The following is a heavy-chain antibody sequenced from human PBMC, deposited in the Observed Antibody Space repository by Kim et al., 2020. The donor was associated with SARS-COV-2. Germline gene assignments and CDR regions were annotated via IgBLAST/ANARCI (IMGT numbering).Heavy chain of an antibody. D-gene: IGHD3-10*01. CDR2: IYYSGST. Sequence: SETLSLTCTVSGGSISSYYWSWIRQPPGKGLEWIWYIYYSGSTNYNPSLNSRVTISVDTSKNQFSLKLSSVTAADTAVYYCSRVSLQELRWFGEGPDGAFDIWGQGTMVTVSS. J-gene: IGHJ3*02. CDR1: GGSISSYY. V-gene: IGHV4-59*01. CDR3: SRVSLQELRWFGEGPDGAFDI.